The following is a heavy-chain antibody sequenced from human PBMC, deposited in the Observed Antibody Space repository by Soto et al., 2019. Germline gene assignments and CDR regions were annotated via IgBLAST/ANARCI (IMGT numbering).Heavy chain of an antibody. CDR2: INHSGST. Sequence: QVQLQQWGAGLLKPSETLSLTCAVYGGSFSGYYWSWIRQPPGKGLEWIGEINHSGSTNYNPSLKRRVTISVXXSXNXXSLKLSSVTAADTAVYYCARGPTVLLWFGEFHFDYWGQGTLVTVSS. CDR3: ARGPTVLLWFGEFHFDY. J-gene: IGHJ4*02. CDR1: GGSFSGYY. V-gene: IGHV4-34*01. D-gene: IGHD3-10*01.